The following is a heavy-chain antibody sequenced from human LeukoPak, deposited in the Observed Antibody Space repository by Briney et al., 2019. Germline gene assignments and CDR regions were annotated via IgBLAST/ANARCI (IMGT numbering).Heavy chain of an antibody. Sequence: SETLSLTCTVSGGSISSGDYYWSWIRQPPGKGLEWIGYIYYSGSTYYNPSPKSRVTISVDTSKNQFSLKLSSVTAADTAVYYCARTYDFWSGYPRYFDYWGQGTLVTVSS. CDR1: GGSISSGDYY. CDR3: ARTYDFWSGYPRYFDY. D-gene: IGHD3-3*01. V-gene: IGHV4-30-4*08. CDR2: IYYSGST. J-gene: IGHJ4*02.